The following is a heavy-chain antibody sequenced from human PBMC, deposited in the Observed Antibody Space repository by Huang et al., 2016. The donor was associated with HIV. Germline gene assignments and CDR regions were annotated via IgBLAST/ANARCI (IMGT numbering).Heavy chain of an antibody. Sequence: QVQLVESGGGVVQPGGSLRLSCAASGFTFSSYGMHGVRQAPGKGLEWVAFIHDDGSNRYYADSVKGRFTISRDNSKNTLYLQMNSLRVEDTAVYFCAKFGSSGYLPRYSFDYWGQGTLVTVSS. V-gene: IGHV3-30*02. D-gene: IGHD3-22*01. CDR3: AKFGSSGYLPRYSFDY. CDR1: GFTFSSYG. J-gene: IGHJ4*02. CDR2: IHDDGSNR.